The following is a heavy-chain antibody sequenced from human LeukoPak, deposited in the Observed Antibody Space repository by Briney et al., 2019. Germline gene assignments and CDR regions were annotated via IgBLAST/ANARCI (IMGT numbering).Heavy chain of an antibody. Sequence: GGSLRLSCATSGFTFSSYSMNWVRQAPGKGLDWVSCISSSSSYIYYTDSVKGRFTISRDNAKNSLSLQMNSLRAEDTAVYYCARDLKYYDSSGFDYWGQGTLVTVSS. D-gene: IGHD3-22*01. V-gene: IGHV3-21*01. CDR3: ARDLKYYDSSGFDY. CDR1: GFTFSSYS. J-gene: IGHJ4*02. CDR2: ISSSSSYI.